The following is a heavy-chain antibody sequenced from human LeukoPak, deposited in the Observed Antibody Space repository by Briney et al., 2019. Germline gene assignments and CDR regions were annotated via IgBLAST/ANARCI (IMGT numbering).Heavy chain of an antibody. V-gene: IGHV1-46*01. CDR1: GYTFPSYF. J-gene: IGHJ4*02. CDR3: ARTAARRFDY. Sequence: GAPVKVSCKASGYTFPSYFMHWVRQAPGQGLEWVGIINPTGGSTTYAQKFQGRVTMTRDTSTSTVYMELSSLRSDDTAVYDCARTAARRFDYWGQGTLVTVSS. D-gene: IGHD6-6*01. CDR2: INPTGGST.